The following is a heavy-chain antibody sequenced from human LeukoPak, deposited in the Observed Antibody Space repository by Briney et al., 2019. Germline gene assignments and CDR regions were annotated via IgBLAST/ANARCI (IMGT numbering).Heavy chain of an antibody. CDR3: ARDTDSRGYSSAFDI. CDR2: IYSGGST. J-gene: IGHJ3*02. V-gene: IGHV3-66*01. Sequence: GGSLRLSCAASGFTVSSNYMSWVRQAPGKGLEWVSVIYSGGSTYYADSVKGRFTISRDNSKNTLYLQMNSLRAEDTAVYYCARDTDSRGYSSAFDIWGQGTMVTVSS. CDR1: GFTVSSNY. D-gene: IGHD5-18*01.